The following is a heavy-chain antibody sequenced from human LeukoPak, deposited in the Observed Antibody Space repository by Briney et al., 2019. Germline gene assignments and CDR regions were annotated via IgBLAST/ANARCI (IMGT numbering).Heavy chain of an antibody. V-gene: IGHV3-7*01. CDR2: INQDGSEE. Sequence: SGRSLRLSCLASGFTFADYGLGWVRQAPGKGLEWVAHINQDGSEEHYMDSAKARFTISRDNAKNSLSLQMNSLRAEDTAVYYCVRDGGVSGYDLLDYWGQGTLVTVSS. J-gene: IGHJ4*02. CDR1: GFTFADYG. CDR3: VRDGGVSGYDLLDY. D-gene: IGHD5-12*01.